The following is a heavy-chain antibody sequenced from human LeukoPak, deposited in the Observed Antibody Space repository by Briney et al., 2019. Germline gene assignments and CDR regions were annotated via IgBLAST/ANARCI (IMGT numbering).Heavy chain of an antibody. CDR1: GFTLSSYG. CDR3: AKDHPVGIAAAGTVDYYYYMDV. CDR2: IRYDGSNK. Sequence: GGSLRLSCAASGFTLSSYGMHWVRQAPGKGLEWVAFIRYDGSNKYYADSVKGRFTISRDNSKNTLYLQMNSLRAEDTAVYYCAKDHPVGIAAAGTVDYYYYMDVWGKGTTVTVSS. D-gene: IGHD6-13*01. J-gene: IGHJ6*03. V-gene: IGHV3-30*02.